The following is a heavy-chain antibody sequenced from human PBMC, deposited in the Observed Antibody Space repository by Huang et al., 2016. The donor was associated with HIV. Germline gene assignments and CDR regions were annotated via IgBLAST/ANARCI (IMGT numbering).Heavy chain of an antibody. CDR2: INGEGSST. V-gene: IGHV3-74*01. CDR1: GFSISSYW. D-gene: IGHD3-22*01. CDR3: ARDPRIQSWLNFFDY. Sequence: EVQLVESGGGLVQPGGSLRLSCAASGFSISSYWVHWVRQAPGKGLVWVSRINGEGSSTSYADSVKGRCTSARDNAKNTLYLQMNSLRAEDTAVYYCARDPRIQSWLNFFDYWGQGTLVSVSS. J-gene: IGHJ4*02.